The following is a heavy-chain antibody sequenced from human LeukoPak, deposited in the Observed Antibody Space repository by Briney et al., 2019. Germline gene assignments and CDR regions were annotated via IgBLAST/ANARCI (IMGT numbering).Heavy chain of an antibody. V-gene: IGHV1-2*02. D-gene: IGHD3-10*01. Sequence: GASVKVSCKASGYTFTGYYMHWVRQAPGQGLEWMGWINPNSGGTNYAQKFQGRVTMTRDTSISTAYMELSRLGSDDTAVYYCARSMVRGVLIDYWGQGTLVTVSS. CDR3: ARSMVRGVLIDY. CDR2: INPNSGGT. J-gene: IGHJ4*02. CDR1: GYTFTGYY.